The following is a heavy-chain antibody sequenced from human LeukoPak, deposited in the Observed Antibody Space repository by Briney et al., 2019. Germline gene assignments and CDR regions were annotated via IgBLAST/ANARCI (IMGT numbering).Heavy chain of an antibody. CDR2: ISYDGSNK. V-gene: IGHV3-30-3*01. CDR1: GFTYSSYA. Sequence: GGSLRLSCAASGFTYSSYAMHWVRQAPGKGLAWVAVISYDGSNKYYADSVKGRFTISRDNSKNTLYLQMNSLRAEDTAVYYCARDRYYYDSSGYYSNFDYWGQGTLVTVSS. CDR3: ARDRYYYDSSGYYSNFDY. J-gene: IGHJ4*02. D-gene: IGHD3-22*01.